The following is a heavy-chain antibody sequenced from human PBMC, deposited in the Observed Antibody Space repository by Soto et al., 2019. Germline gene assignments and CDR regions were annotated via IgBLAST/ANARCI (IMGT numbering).Heavy chain of an antibody. V-gene: IGHV3-23*01. Sequence: PGGSLRLSCAASGFTFSSYAMSWVRQAPGKGLEWVSAISGSGGSTYYADSVKGRFTISRDNSKNTLYLQMNSLRAEDTAVYYCAKDKSFGEWPDGYYFDYWGQGTLVTVSS. J-gene: IGHJ4*02. CDR2: ISGSGGST. D-gene: IGHD3-16*01. CDR3: AKDKSFGEWPDGYYFDY. CDR1: GFTFSSYA.